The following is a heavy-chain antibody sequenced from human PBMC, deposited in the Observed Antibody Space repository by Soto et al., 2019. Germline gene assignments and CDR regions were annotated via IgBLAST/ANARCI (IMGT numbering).Heavy chain of an antibody. J-gene: IGHJ4*02. V-gene: IGHV4-34*01. CDR1: GGSFSGYY. CDR2: INHSGST. Sequence: QVQLQQWGAGLLKPSETLSLTCAVYGGSFSGYYWTWIRQPPGTGLAWIGEINHSGSTNYNPSLKSRVTISVDTSKNQFSLNLTSVTAADTAVYYCARDKITGLFDYWGQGTLVTVSS. CDR3: ARDKITGLFDY. D-gene: IGHD2-8*02.